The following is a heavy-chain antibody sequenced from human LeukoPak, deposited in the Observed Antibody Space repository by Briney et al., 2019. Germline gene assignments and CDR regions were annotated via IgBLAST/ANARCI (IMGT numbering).Heavy chain of an antibody. Sequence: PSETLSLTCAVYGGSFSGYYWSWIRQPPGKGLEWIGEINHSGSTNYNPSLKSRVTISVDTSKNQFSLKLSSVTAADTAVYYCARGTTGYSSSWYFKPFDYWGQGTLVTVSS. CDR3: ARGTTGYSSSWYFKPFDY. D-gene: IGHD6-13*01. CDR1: GGSFSGYY. V-gene: IGHV4-34*01. CDR2: INHSGST. J-gene: IGHJ4*02.